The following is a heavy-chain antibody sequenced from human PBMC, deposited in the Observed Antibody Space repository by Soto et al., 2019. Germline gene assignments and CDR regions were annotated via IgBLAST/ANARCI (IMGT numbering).Heavy chain of an antibody. CDR1: GYTFTIYD. V-gene: IGHV1-8*01. CDR3: ARGPGSWYYYYMDV. J-gene: IGHJ6*03. CDR2: MNPNSGNT. D-gene: IGHD6-13*01. Sequence: ASVNVSCKASGYTFTIYDINWVRQATGQGLEWMGWMNPNSGNTGYAQKFQGRVTMTRNTSISTAYMELSSLRSEDTAVYYCARGPGSWYYYYMDVWGKGTTVTVSS.